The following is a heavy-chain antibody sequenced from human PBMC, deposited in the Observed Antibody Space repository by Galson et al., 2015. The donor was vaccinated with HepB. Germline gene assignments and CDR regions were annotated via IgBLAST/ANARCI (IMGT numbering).Heavy chain of an antibody. CDR3: AKDGGDIVVVPAALVGVLDY. D-gene: IGHD2-2*01. Sequence: SLRLSCAASGFTFSSYAMSWVRQAPGKGLEWVSAISGSGGSTYYADSVKGRFTISRDNSKNTLYLQMNSLRAEDTAVYYCAKDGGDIVVVPAALVGVLDYWGQGTLVTVSS. V-gene: IGHV3-23*01. CDR1: GFTFSSYA. CDR2: ISGSGGST. J-gene: IGHJ4*02.